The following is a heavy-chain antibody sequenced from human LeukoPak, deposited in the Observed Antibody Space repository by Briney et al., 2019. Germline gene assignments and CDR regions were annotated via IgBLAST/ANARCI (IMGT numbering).Heavy chain of an antibody. CDR1: GGTFSSYA. V-gene: IGHV1-69*06. D-gene: IGHD6-13*01. Sequence: SVKVSCKASGGTFSSYAISWVRQAPGQGLEWMGGIIPIFGTANYAQKFQGRVTITADKSTSTAYMELSSLRSEDTAVYYCARGSDTELQTLAAAEYFQHWGQGTLVTVSS. CDR2: IIPIFGTA. CDR3: ARGSDTELQTLAAAEYFQH. J-gene: IGHJ1*01.